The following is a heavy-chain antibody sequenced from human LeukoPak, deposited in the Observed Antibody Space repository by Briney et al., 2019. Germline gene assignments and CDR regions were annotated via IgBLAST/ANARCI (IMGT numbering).Heavy chain of an antibody. CDR3: ARDRGGYGMDV. CDR1: GFIVSSKY. V-gene: IGHV3-66*01. J-gene: IGHJ6*02. D-gene: IGHD3-10*01. CDR2: LYSGGST. Sequence: GGSLRLSCTVSGFIVSSKYMSRVRQAPGKGLEWVSVLYSGGSTYYADSVKGRFTISRDNSKNTVYLQMNSLRAEDTAVYYCARDRGGYGMDVWGQGTTVTVSS.